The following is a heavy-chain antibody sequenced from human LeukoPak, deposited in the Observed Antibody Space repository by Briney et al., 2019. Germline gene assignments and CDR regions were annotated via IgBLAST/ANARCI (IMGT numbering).Heavy chain of an antibody. D-gene: IGHD3-16*01. J-gene: IGHJ5*01. CDR1: GFSVSNYY. Sequence: PGGSLRLSCAGSGFSVSNYYMNWVRQAPGKGLEWVSLIRDSGETFYADSVKGRFTISRDNSKNTMYLQMNRLRVEDTAAYFCARDRAVTQVWVEFDSWGQGTLVTVSS. CDR3: ARDRAVTQVWVEFDS. V-gene: IGHV3-66*03. CDR2: IRDSGET.